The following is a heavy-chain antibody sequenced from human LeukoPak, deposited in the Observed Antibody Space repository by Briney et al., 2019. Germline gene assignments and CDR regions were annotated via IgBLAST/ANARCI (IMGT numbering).Heavy chain of an antibody. CDR1: AFIFSSYG. CDR2: IRYDGSNK. V-gene: IGHV3-30*02. J-gene: IGHJ6*03. Sequence: GGSLRLSCAASAFIFSSYGMHWVRQAPGKGLEWVAFIRYDGSNKYYADSVKGRFTISRDNSKNTLYLQMNSLRAEDTAVYYCAKDSIFGTIYYYYMDVWGKGTTVTVSS. CDR3: AKDSIFGTIYYYYMDV. D-gene: IGHD3-3*01.